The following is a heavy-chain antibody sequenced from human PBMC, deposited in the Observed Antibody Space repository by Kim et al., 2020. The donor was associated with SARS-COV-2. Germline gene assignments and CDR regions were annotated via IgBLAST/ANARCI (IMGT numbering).Heavy chain of an antibody. CDR3: ARGDYIVTTGIDV. CDR1: GFTFSSHG. D-gene: IGHD5-12*01. Sequence: GGSLRLSCAASGFTFSSHGMHWVRQAPGKGLEWVAVIWFDGSNKFYVDSVKGRFTISRDNSKNTLYLKMNRLRADDTAVYFCARGDYIVTTGIDVWGQGTLVTVSS. J-gene: IGHJ4*02. V-gene: IGHV3-33*01. CDR2: IWFDGSNK.